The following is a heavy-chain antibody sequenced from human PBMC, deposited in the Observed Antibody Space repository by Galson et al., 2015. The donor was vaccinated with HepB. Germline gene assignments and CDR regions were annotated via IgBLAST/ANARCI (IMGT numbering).Heavy chain of an antibody. V-gene: IGHV4-61*02. J-gene: IGHJ2*01. D-gene: IGHD4-23*01. Sequence: TLSLTCTVSGGSISSGSYYWSWIRQPAGKGLEWIGRIYTSGSTNYNPSLRSRVTMSVDTSKNQFSLKLSSVTAADTAVYYCARTTVVRQHYWYSDLWGRGTLVTVSS. CDR3: ARTTVVRQHYWYSDL. CDR1: GGSISSGSYY. CDR2: IYTSGST.